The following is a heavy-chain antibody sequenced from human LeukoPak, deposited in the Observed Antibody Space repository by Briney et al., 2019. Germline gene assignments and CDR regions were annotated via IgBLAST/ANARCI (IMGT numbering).Heavy chain of an antibody. D-gene: IGHD1-14*01. V-gene: IGHV3-30*01. J-gene: IGHJ4*01. CDR3: ARDLENHSVLQQQIDY. CDR2: ISYDGSNK. Sequence: PGGSLRLSCAASGFTFSSYAMHWVRQAPGKGLEWVAVISYDGSNKYYADSVKGRFTISRDNSENTLYLQMNSLRAEDTAVYYCARDLENHSVLQQQIDYLGQGNLVTVFS. CDR1: GFTFSSYA.